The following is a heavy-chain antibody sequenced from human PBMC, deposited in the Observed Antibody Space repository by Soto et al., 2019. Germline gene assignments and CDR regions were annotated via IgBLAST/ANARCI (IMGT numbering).Heavy chain of an antibody. CDR3: ARATYYYDSSGYPVFDY. J-gene: IGHJ4*02. Sequence: LSLTCTVSCGSISSGVYYWSWIRQHPGKGLEWIGYIYYSGSTYYNPSLKSRVTISVDTAKNQFSLKLSSVTAADTDVYYCARATYYYDSSGYPVFDYWGQGTLVTVSS. CDR1: CGSISSGVYY. V-gene: IGHV4-31*03. D-gene: IGHD3-22*01. CDR2: IYYSGST.